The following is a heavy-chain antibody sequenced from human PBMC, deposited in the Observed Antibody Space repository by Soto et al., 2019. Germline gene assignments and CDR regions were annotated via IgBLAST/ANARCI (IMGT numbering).Heavy chain of an antibody. D-gene: IGHD1-26*01. V-gene: IGHV3-48*02. J-gene: IGHJ4*01. Sequence: CVSLRLSCAPSRFTFSSYSLNWVRQAPGKGLERVSYISSSSSTIYYADSVKGRFTISRDNANASLYPQMKSLSDENTAVYYSARMPIVGANRDVYGGQGSLVAVSS. CDR3: ARMPIVGANRDVY. CDR1: RFTFSSYS. CDR2: ISSSSSTI.